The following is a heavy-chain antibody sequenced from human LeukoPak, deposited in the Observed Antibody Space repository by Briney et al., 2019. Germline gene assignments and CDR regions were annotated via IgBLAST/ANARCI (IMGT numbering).Heavy chain of an antibody. V-gene: IGHV3-23*01. CDR3: AKDRAGLGHFDY. J-gene: IGHJ4*02. Sequence: GGSLRLSCAASGFTFSSYAMSWVRQAPGKGLEWVSAISGSGGSTYYSDTVKGRFTISRDNSKNTQYLQMNSLRAEDTAVYYCAKDRAGLGHFDYWGQGTLVTVSS. D-gene: IGHD6-19*01. CDR1: GFTFSSYA. CDR2: ISGSGGST.